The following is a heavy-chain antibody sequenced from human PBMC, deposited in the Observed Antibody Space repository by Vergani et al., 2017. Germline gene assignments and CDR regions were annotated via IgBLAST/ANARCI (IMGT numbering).Heavy chain of an antibody. D-gene: IGHD3-22*01. CDR3: VITQGSGYYLG. Sequence: EVQLVESGGGLVQPGRSLRLSCSASGFTFSSYAMHWVRQAPGKGLEYVSAISSNGGSTYYADSVKGRFTISRDNSKNTLYLQMSSLRAEDTAVYYCVITQGSGYYLGWGQGSLVTVSS. CDR2: ISSNGGST. CDR1: GFTFSSYA. J-gene: IGHJ4*02. V-gene: IGHV3-64D*06.